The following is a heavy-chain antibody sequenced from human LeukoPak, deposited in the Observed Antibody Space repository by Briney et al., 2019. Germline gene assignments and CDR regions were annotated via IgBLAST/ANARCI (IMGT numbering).Heavy chain of an antibody. J-gene: IGHJ4*02. CDR1: GFTFSSYA. CDR3: AKVEGLTVTTD. D-gene: IGHD4-11*01. V-gene: IGHV3-23*01. CDR2: ISGSGGST. Sequence: GGFLRLSCAASGFTFSSYAMSWVRQAPGKGLEWVSAISGSGGSTYYADSVKGRFTISRDNSKNTLYLQMNSLRAEDTAVYYCAKVEGLTVTTDWGQGTLVTVSS.